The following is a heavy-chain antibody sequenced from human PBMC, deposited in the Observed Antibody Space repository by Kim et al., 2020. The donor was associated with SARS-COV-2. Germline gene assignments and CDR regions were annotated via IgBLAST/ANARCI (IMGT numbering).Heavy chain of an antibody. J-gene: IGHJ4*02. Sequence: SETLSLTCTVSGGSISSSSYYRGWIRQPPGKGLEWIGSIYYSGSTYYNPSLKSRVTISVDTSKNQFSLKLSSVTAADTAVYYCAREMDYYGSGRFDYWGQGTLVTVSS. D-gene: IGHD3-10*01. CDR3: AREMDYYGSGRFDY. V-gene: IGHV4-39*02. CDR2: IYYSGST. CDR1: GGSISSSSYY.